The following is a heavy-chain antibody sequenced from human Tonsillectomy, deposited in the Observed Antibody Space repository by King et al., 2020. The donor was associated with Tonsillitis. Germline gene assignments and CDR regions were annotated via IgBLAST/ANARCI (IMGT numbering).Heavy chain of an antibody. CDR3: ARTRTGHVVSGFDY. V-gene: IGHV1-18*01. J-gene: IGHJ4*02. CDR2: ISAYNGDT. Sequence: VQLVESGAEVKKPGASVKVSCKASAFTFPNYGITWVRQAPGQGLEWMGWISAYNGDTDYAQKFQGRVTMTTDTSTTTAYMELRSLRSDDTAIYFCARTRTGHVVSGFDYWGQGTLVTVSS. D-gene: IGHD3/OR15-3a*01. CDR1: AFTFPNYG.